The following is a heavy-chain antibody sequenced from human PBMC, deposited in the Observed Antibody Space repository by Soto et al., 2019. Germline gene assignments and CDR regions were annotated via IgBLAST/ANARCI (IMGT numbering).Heavy chain of an antibody. Sequence: ASVKVSCKVSGYTLTELSMHWVRQAPGKGLEWMGGFDPEDGETIYAQKFQGRVTMTEDTSTDTAYMELSSLRSEDTAVYYCALTYYYNSSGFLISGGFNYWAKGTLV. CDR1: GYTLTELS. CDR2: FDPEDGET. V-gene: IGHV1-24*01. J-gene: IGHJ4*02. CDR3: ALTYYYNSSGFLISGGFNY. D-gene: IGHD3-22*01.